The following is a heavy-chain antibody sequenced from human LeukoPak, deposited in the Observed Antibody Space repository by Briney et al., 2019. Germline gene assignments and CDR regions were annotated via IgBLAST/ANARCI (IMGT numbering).Heavy chain of an antibody. CDR3: AIRYYDSSGYDY. V-gene: IGHV3-21*01. CDR1: GFTFSGYS. J-gene: IGHJ4*02. CDR2: ISSSSSYI. Sequence: GGSLRLSCAASGFTFSGYSMNWVRQAPGKGLEWVSSISSSSSYIYYADSVKGRFTISRDNAKNSLYLQMNSLRAEDTAVYYCAIRYYDSSGYDYGGRGTLVTVSS. D-gene: IGHD3-22*01.